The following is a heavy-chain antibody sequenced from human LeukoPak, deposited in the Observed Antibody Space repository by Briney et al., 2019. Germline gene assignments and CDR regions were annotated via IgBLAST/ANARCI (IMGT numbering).Heavy chain of an antibody. CDR2: IYYSGST. V-gene: IGHV4-30-4*01. CDR3: ARGGAVLRYFDWPSL. CDR1: GGSISSGDYY. Sequence: TSQTLSLTCTVSGGSISSGDYYWSWIRQPPGKGLEWIGYIYYSGSTYYNPSLKSRVTISVDTSENQFSLKLSSVTAAGTAVYYCARGGAVLRYFDWPSLWGQGTLVTVSS. J-gene: IGHJ4*02. D-gene: IGHD3-9*01.